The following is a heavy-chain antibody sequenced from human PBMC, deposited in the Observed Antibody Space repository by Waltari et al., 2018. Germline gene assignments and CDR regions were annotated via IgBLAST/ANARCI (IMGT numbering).Heavy chain of an antibody. CDR3: AKPLYASGWHGYET. Sequence: QVQLQQWGAGQLKISETLSLTCAVSGGSFRAYYWACIRQRPGKGLEWIGEIKAGGITNSNPSLNSRVTISVDTSKTHFSLRLASVTGADTAVYYCAKPLYASGWHGYETWGPGNLVTVSS. V-gene: IGHV4-34*02. J-gene: IGHJ5*02. D-gene: IGHD3-22*01. CDR1: GGSFRAYY. CDR2: IKAGGIT.